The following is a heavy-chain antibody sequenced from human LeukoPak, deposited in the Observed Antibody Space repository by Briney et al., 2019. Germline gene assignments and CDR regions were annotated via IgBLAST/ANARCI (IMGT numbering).Heavy chain of an antibody. CDR2: INWNGGST. V-gene: IGHV3-20*04. CDR3: ARIRAVAGTVRYYFDY. D-gene: IGHD6-19*01. J-gene: IGHJ4*02. CDR1: GFTFDDYG. Sequence: GGSLRLSCAASGFTFDDYGMSWVRQAPGKGLEWVSGINWNGGSTGYADSVKGRFTISRDNAKSSLYLQMNSLRAEDTAFYYCARIRAVAGTVRYYFDYWGQGTLVTVSS.